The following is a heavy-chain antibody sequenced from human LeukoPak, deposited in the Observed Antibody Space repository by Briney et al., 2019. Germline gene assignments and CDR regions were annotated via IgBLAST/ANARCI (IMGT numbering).Heavy chain of an antibody. Sequence: PSETLSLTCTVPGGSISSYNWSWIRQPPGEEPEWIGYIYYSGSTNYNPSLKRRAAISVDTSKNQFALKLSSETAADTAVYYCARDRGYSSSSQEYYYYGMDVWGQGTTVTVSS. D-gene: IGHD6-6*01. J-gene: IGHJ6*02. V-gene: IGHV4-59*01. CDR3: ARDRGYSSSSQEYYYYGMDV. CDR2: IYYSGST. CDR1: GGSISSYN.